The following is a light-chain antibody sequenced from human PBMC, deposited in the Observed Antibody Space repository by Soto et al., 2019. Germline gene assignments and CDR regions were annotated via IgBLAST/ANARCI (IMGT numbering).Light chain of an antibody. Sequence: QSVLTQPASVPGSPGQSITISCTGTSSDVGGYNYVSWYEQQSGKAPKLMIHEVRNWPSGGSTRLSGSNSGNTASLTSSGLEAEDEADYYCSSYTSSRAYVFGIGTKVTVL. V-gene: IGLV2-14*01. CDR3: SSYTSSRAYV. CDR1: SSDVGGYNY. J-gene: IGLJ1*01. CDR2: EVR.